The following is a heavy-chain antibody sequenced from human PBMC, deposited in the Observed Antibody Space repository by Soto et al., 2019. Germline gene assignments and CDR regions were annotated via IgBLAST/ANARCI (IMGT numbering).Heavy chain of an antibody. Sequence: GGALRLSRAASGFTVSSNYMSWVRQAPGKGLEWVSVIYSGGSTYYADSVKGRFTISRDNSKNTLYLQMNSLRAEDTAVYYCARDRISTTNPDAFDIWGQGTMVTVSS. D-gene: IGHD5-12*01. CDR3: ARDRISTTNPDAFDI. J-gene: IGHJ3*02. V-gene: IGHV3-53*01. CDR1: GFTVSSNY. CDR2: IYSGGST.